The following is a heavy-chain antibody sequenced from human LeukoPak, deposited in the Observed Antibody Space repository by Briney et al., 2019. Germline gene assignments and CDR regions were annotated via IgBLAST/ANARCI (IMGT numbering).Heavy chain of an antibody. CDR3: ARVEQQLVRGY. D-gene: IGHD6-13*01. J-gene: IGHJ4*02. V-gene: IGHV3-48*03. CDR1: GFTFSSYE. CDR2: ISGSGSTR. Sequence: GGSLRLSCSPSGFTFSSYEMNWVRQAPGKGLEWVSYISGSGSTRYYADSVKGRFTISRNNAKNSLYLQMNSLRSQHTALYYCARVEQQLVRGYWGQGTLVTVSS.